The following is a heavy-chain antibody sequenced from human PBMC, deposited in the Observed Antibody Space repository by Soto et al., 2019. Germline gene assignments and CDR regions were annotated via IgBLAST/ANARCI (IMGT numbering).Heavy chain of an antibody. CDR3: SREGLYYERSIFDP. D-gene: IGHD3-22*01. CDR2: INPSGCST. J-gene: IGHJ5*02. CDR1: GYTFTIYY. V-gene: IGHV1-46*01. Sequence: QVQLVQSGAEVKKPGASVKVSCKASGYTFTIYYMHWVRQAPGQGLEWMGIINPSGCSTSYAQKFQGRVNMTRDTSPSRDYMELSRLRSENTAVYYCSREGLYYERSIFDPWGQGTLVTVSS.